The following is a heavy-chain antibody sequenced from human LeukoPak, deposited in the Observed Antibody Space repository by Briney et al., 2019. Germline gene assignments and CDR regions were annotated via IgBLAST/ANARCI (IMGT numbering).Heavy chain of an antibody. D-gene: IGHD6-13*01. CDR1: GGSISSGGYY. V-gene: IGHV4-31*03. CDR3: AKLAAAGIGDAFDI. CDR2: IYYSGST. J-gene: IGHJ3*02. Sequence: KASQTLSLTCTVSGGSISSGGYYWSWIRQHPGKGLEWIGYIYYSGSTYYNPSLKSRVTISVDTSKNQFSLKLSSVTAADTAVYYRAKLAAAGIGDAFDIWGQGTMVTVSS.